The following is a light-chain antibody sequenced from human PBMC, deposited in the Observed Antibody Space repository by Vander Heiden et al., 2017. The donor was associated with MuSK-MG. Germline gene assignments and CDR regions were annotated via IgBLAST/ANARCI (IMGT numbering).Light chain of an antibody. V-gene: IGLV1-44*01. CDR1: SSNIGSNH. Sequence: QSVLTQPPSASGTPGQRVTISWSGSSSNIGSNHVTWYQQLPGTAPKLLIYTSTQRPSGVPDRFSGSKSGTSASLAISWLQSEDEADDYCAAWDDSLNGHVVFGGGTILSVL. CDR2: TST. J-gene: IGLJ2*01. CDR3: AAWDDSLNGHVV.